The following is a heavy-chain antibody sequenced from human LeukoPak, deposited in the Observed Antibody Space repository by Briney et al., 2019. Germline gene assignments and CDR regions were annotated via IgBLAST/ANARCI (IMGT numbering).Heavy chain of an antibody. CDR1: GFTVSSNY. CDR3: ARVGAEYYYCYMDV. D-gene: IGHD3-16*01. CDR2: IYSGGST. V-gene: IGHV3-53*01. Sequence: TGGSLRLSCAVSGFTVSSNYMTWVRQAPGKGLEWVSVIYSGGSTYYADSVKGRFIISRDNSKNTLYLQMNSLRAEDTAVYYCARVGAEYYYCYMDVWGKGTTVTVSS. J-gene: IGHJ6*03.